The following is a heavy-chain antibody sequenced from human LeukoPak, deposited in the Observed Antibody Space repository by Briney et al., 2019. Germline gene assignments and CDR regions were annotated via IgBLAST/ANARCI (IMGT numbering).Heavy chain of an antibody. CDR1: GFTFSSYA. CDR3: ANSAMGSFDY. Sequence: GRSLRLSCAASGFTFSSYAMSWVRQAPGKGPEWVSAISGSGGSTYYADSVKGRFTISRDNSKNTLYLQMNSLRAEDTAVYYCANSAMGSFDYWGQGTLVTVSS. V-gene: IGHV3-23*01. D-gene: IGHD3-10*01. J-gene: IGHJ4*02. CDR2: ISGSGGST.